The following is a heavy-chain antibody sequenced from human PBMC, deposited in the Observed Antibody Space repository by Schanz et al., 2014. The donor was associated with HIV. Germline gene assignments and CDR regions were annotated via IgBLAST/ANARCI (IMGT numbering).Heavy chain of an antibody. CDR2: VNPKSGNT. V-gene: IGHV1-8*02. J-gene: IGHJ3*01. CDR3: ARMSPSSTSYGDAFDV. D-gene: IGHD2-2*01. CDR1: GGTFSNFA. Sequence: QVLLVQSGPEVKKPGSSVKVSCTASGGTFSNFAISWVRQAPGQGLEWMGWVNPKSGNTGYAQKFQGRVTMTRDTSISTAYMELSRLRSDDTAVYYCARMSPSSTSYGDAFDVWGQGTMITVSS.